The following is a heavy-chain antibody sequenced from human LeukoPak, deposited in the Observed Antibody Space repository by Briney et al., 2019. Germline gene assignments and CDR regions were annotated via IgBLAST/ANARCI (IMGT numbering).Heavy chain of an antibody. CDR3: ARPKSQLAPYYFDY. D-gene: IGHD6-19*01. J-gene: IGHJ4*02. Sequence: ASVKVSCKASGHTFTSYDINWVRQATGQGLERMGWMNPNSGNTGYAQKFQGRVTMTRNTSISTAYMELSSLRSEDTAVYYCARPKSQLAPYYFDYWGQGTLVTVSS. CDR1: GHTFTSYD. CDR2: MNPNSGNT. V-gene: IGHV1-8*01.